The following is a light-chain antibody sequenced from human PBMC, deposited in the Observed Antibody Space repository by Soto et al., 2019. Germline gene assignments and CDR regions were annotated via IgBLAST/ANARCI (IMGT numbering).Light chain of an antibody. CDR1: QSVSSY. Sequence: EIVLTQSPATLSLSPGERATLSCRASQSVSSYLAWYQQKPGQAPRLLISDTSNRATGIPARFSGSGSGTDFPPTHRTLEPKDFEFYYVQKRNTGPRTFAQGTKGKIK. J-gene: IGKJ1*01. V-gene: IGKV3-11*01. CDR3: QKRNTGPRT. CDR2: DTS.